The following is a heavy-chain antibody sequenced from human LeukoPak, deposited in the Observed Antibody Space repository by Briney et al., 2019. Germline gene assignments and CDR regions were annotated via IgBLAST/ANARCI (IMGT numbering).Heavy chain of an antibody. CDR3: ARDRSMVRGESGY. CDR2: ISTYNGNT. CDR1: GYTSTSYG. Sequence: ASVTVSCKASGYTSTSYGITWVRQAPGQGLEWMGWISTYNGNTNYAQNLQDRLTMTTDASTSTTYMELRSLRSDDTAVYYCARDRSMVRGESGYWGQGTLVTVSS. V-gene: IGHV1-18*01. J-gene: IGHJ4*02. D-gene: IGHD3-10*01.